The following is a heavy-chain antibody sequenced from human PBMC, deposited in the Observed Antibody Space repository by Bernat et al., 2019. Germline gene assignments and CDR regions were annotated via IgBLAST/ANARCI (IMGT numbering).Heavy chain of an antibody. D-gene: IGHD6-19*01. CDR2: ISYDGSNK. V-gene: IGHV3-30*18. J-gene: IGHJ5*02. CDR1: GFTFSSYG. Sequence: QVQLVESGGGVVQPGRSLRLPCAASGFTFSSYGMHWVRQAPGKGLEWVAVISYDGSNKYYADSVKDRFTIARDNSKNTLYLQMNSLGDEETAEYYCAKDLFCVAVAGIADPWGQGTLVTVSS. CDR3: AKDLFCVAVAGIADP.